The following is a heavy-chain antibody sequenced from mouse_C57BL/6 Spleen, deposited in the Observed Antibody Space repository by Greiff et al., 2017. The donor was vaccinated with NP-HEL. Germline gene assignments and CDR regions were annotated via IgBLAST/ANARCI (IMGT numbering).Heavy chain of an antibody. D-gene: IGHD1-1*01. CDR2: IRSKSSNYAT. Sequence: EVQLVESGGGLVQPKGSLKLSCAASGFTFNTYAMHWVRQAPGKGLEWVARIRSKSSNYATYYADSVKDRFTISRADSQSMLYLQMNNLKTEDTAMYYCVREPPYYYGSSYVYYFDYWGQGTTLTVSS. CDR1: GFTFNTYA. V-gene: IGHV10-3*01. CDR3: VREPPYYYGSSYVYYFDY. J-gene: IGHJ2*01.